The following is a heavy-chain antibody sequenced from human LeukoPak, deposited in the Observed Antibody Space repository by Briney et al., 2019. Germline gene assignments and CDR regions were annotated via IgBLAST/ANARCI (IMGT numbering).Heavy chain of an antibody. J-gene: IGHJ5*02. Sequence: SETLSLTCTVSGYSISSGYYWGWIRQPPGKGLEWIGSIYHSGSTYYNPSLKSRVTISVDTSKNQFSLKLSSVTAADTAVYYCARDVGYDRWLPNWFDPWGEGTLVTVSS. D-gene: IGHD5-12*01. CDR1: GYSISSGYY. V-gene: IGHV4-38-2*02. CDR2: IYHSGST. CDR3: ARDVGYDRWLPNWFDP.